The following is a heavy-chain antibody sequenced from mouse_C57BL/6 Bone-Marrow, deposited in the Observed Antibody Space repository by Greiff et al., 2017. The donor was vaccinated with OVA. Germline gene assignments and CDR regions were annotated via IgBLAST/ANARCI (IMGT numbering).Heavy chain of an antibody. CDR2: IDPSDRYP. CDR3: ATSYYCSSYAYFDV. CDR1: GYTFTSYW. D-gene: IGHD1-1*01. V-gene: IGHV1-69*01. Sequence: QVQLKQPGAELVMPGASVKLSCKASGYTFTSYWMHWVKQRPGQGLAWIGEIDPSDRYPHYNPKFKGKSTLTVDKSSSTADMPLSSCMSEDSAVYYCATSYYCSSYAYFDVWGTGTAVTVSS. J-gene: IGHJ1*03.